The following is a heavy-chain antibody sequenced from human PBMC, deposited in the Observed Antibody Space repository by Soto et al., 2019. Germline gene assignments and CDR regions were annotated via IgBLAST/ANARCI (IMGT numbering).Heavy chain of an antibody. V-gene: IGHV4-39*01. CDR1: GGSISSSSYY. CDR2: IYYSGST. D-gene: IGHD4-17*01. Sequence: PSETLSLTCTVSGGSISSSSYYWGWIRQPPGKGLEWIGSIYYSGSTYYNPSLKSRVTISVDTSKNQFSLKLSSVTAADTAVHYCASGPQPTVTFDYWGQGTLVTVSS. CDR3: ASGPQPTVTFDY. J-gene: IGHJ4*02.